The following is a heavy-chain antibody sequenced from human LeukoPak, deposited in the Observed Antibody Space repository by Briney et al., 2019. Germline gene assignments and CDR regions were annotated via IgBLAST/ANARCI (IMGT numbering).Heavy chain of an antibody. V-gene: IGHV4-59*01. CDR1: GGSISNYY. D-gene: IGHD4-23*01. J-gene: IGHJ3*02. CDR2: IYYSGST. CDR3: ARIDYGSTGGAFDM. Sequence: SETLSLTCTVSGGSISNYYWSSIRQSPGKGLEWIGCIYYSGSTNYNPSLKSRVTISVDTSKNQFSLKLSSVTAADTAVFYCARIDYGSTGGAFDMWGQGTMVTVSS.